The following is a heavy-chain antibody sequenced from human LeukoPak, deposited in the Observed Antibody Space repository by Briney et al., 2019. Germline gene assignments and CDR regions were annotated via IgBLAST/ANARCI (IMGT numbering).Heavy chain of an antibody. CDR2: IYTSGST. D-gene: IGHD3-22*01. V-gene: IGHV4-4*07. CDR3: ARGGRDYYDSSGYYYNWFDY. Sequence: PSETLSLTCTVSGGSISSYYWSWIRQPAGKGLEWIGRIYTSGSTNYNPSLKSRVTMSVDTSKNQFSLTLSSVTAADTAVYYCARGGRDYYDSSGYYYNWFDYWGQGTLVTVSS. CDR1: GGSISSYY. J-gene: IGHJ4*02.